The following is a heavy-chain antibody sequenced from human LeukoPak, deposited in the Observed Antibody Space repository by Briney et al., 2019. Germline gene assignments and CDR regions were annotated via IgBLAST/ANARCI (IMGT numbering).Heavy chain of an antibody. CDR1: GFTFDDYA. J-gene: IGHJ3*02. D-gene: IGHD2-21*01. Sequence: GGSLRLSCAASGFTFDDYAMHWVRQAPGKGLEWVSGISWNSGSIGYADSVKGRFTISRDNAKNSLYLQMNSLRAEDTALYYCAKVLIRDAFDIWGQGTMVTVSS. V-gene: IGHV3-9*01. CDR2: ISWNSGSI. CDR3: AKVLIRDAFDI.